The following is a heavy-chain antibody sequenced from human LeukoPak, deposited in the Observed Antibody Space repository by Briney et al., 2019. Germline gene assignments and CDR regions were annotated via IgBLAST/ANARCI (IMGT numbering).Heavy chain of an antibody. CDR1: GYTFTSYD. D-gene: IGHD3-3*01. J-gene: IGHJ4*02. Sequence: ASVKVSCKASGYTFTSYDINWVRQATGQGLEWMGWMNPNSGNTGYAQKFQGRVTMTRNTSISTAYMELSSLRSEDTAVYYCAKDGWGDFGVVIDYWGQGTLVTVSS. V-gene: IGHV1-8*01. CDR2: MNPNSGNT. CDR3: AKDGWGDFGVVIDY.